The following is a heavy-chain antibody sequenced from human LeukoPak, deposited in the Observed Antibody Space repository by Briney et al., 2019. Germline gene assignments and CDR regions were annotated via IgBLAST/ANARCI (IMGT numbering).Heavy chain of an antibody. D-gene: IGHD3-22*01. CDR1: GFTFDDYG. Sequence: GGSLTLSCAASGFTFDDYGMSWVRQAPGKGLEWVSGINWSGGSTGYADSVKGRFTISRDNAKNSLYLQMNSLRAEDTAVYYCARDRDNYDSSGLGYWGQGTLVTVSS. V-gene: IGHV3-20*04. CDR3: ARDRDNYDSSGLGY. CDR2: INWSGGST. J-gene: IGHJ4*02.